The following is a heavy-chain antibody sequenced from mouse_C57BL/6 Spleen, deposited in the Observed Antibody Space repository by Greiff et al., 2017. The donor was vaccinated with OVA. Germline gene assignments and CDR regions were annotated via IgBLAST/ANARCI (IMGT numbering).Heavy chain of an antibody. V-gene: IGHV1-80*01. CDR3: ARSSAKVVATDCDV. J-gene: IGHJ1*03. CDR1: GYAFSSYW. CDR2: IYPGDGDT. D-gene: IGHD1-1*01. Sequence: QVQLQQSGAELVKPGASVKISCKASGYAFSSYWMNWVKQRPGKGLEWIGQIYPGDGDTNYNGKFKGKATLTADKSSSTAYMQLSSLTSEDSAVDFCARSSAKVVATDCDVWGTGTTVTVSS.